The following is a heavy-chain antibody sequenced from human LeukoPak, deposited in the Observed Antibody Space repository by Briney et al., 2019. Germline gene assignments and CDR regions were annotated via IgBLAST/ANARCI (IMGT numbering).Heavy chain of an antibody. V-gene: IGHV4-30-4*08. CDR2: IYYSGST. Sequence: SETLSLTCTVSGGSISSGDYYWSWIRQPPGKGLEWIGYIYYSGSTYYNPSLKSRVTISVDTSKNQFSLKLSSVTAADTAVYYCARSEDFWSGYSNFDYWGQGTLVTVSS. D-gene: IGHD3-3*01. CDR3: ARSEDFWSGYSNFDY. J-gene: IGHJ4*02. CDR1: GGSISSGDYY.